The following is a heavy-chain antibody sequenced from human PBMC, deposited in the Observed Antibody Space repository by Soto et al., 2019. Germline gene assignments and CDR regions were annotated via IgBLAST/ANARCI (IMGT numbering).Heavy chain of an antibody. Sequence: SETLSLTCTVSGGSISSYYWSWIRQPPGKGLEWIGYIYYSGSTNYNPSLKSRVTISVDTSKNQFSLKLSSVTAADTAVYYCARAPTIFGVFYYYYMDVWGKGTTVTVSS. CDR1: GGSISSYY. D-gene: IGHD3-3*01. CDR2: IYYSGST. J-gene: IGHJ6*03. V-gene: IGHV4-59*01. CDR3: ARAPTIFGVFYYYYMDV.